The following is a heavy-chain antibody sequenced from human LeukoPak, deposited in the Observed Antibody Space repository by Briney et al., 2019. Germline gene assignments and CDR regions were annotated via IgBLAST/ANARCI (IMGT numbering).Heavy chain of an antibody. V-gene: IGHV3-30-3*01. CDR2: ISYDGGNK. Sequence: GGSLRLSCAASGFTFSSYAMRWLRQAPGKGLEWVAVISYDGGNKYYADSVKGRFTISRDNSKNTLYLQMNSLRAEDTAVYYCARDKVGAPDYWGQGTLVTVSS. J-gene: IGHJ4*02. CDR3: ARDKVGAPDY. D-gene: IGHD1-26*01. CDR1: GFTFSSYA.